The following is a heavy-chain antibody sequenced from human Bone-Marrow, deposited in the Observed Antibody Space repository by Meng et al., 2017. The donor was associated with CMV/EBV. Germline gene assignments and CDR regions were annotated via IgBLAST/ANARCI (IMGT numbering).Heavy chain of an antibody. D-gene: IGHD1-7*01. CDR3: ARVSGLELGEVWFDP. J-gene: IGHJ5*02. V-gene: IGHV4-30-4*08. CDR1: GGSISSGDYY. Sequence: QVQRQESGPGLVKPSQTLSPTCTVSGGSISSGDYYWSWIRQPPGKGLEWIGYIYYSGSTYYNPSLKSRVTISVDTSKNQFSLKLSSVTAADTAVYYCARVSGLELGEVWFDPWGQGTLVTVSS. CDR2: IYYSGST.